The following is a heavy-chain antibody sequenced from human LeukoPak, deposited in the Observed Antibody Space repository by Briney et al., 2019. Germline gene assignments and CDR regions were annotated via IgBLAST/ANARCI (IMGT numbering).Heavy chain of an antibody. V-gene: IGHV3-74*01. CDR3: ARRPESGTASAYNFYGMDV. Sequence: PGGSLRLSCAASGFTISNYWMHWVRQAPRKGLVGVARIKNDGRSTTYADSVKGRFTISRDNAKNTVYLQMNSLRAEDTAVYHCARRPESGTASAYNFYGMDVWGEATTVTASS. CDR2: IKNDGRST. J-gene: IGHJ6*01. CDR1: GFTISNYW. D-gene: IGHD1-7*01.